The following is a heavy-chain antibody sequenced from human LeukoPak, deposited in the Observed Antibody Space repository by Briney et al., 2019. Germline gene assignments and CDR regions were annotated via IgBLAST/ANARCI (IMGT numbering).Heavy chain of an antibody. CDR1: GGTFSSYA. CDR3: ARALRSLTGDFDYYFDY. D-gene: IGHD7-27*01. CDR2: IIPIFGTA. J-gene: IGHJ4*02. V-gene: IGHV1-69*13. Sequence: RASVTVSCTASGGTFSSYAISWVRQAPGQGLEWMGGIIPIFGTANYAQKFQGRVTITADESTSTAYMELSSLRSEDTAVYYCARALRSLTGDFDYYFDYWGQGTLVTVSS.